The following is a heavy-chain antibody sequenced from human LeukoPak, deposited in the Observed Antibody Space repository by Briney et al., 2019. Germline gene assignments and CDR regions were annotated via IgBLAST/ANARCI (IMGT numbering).Heavy chain of an antibody. Sequence: ASVKVSCKASGYTFRNYGISWVRQAPGQGLEWMGWISAYNGDTKYAQKLQGRVTITTDTSTKTAYMELRSLRSDDTAVYYCARDTEWELNPDYFDYWGQGTLVTVSS. CDR3: ARDTEWELNPDYFDY. J-gene: IGHJ4*02. CDR2: ISAYNGDT. CDR1: GYTFRNYG. V-gene: IGHV1-18*01. D-gene: IGHD1-26*01.